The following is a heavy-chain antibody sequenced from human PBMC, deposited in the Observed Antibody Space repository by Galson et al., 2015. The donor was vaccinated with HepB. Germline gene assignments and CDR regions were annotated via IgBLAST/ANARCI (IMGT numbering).Heavy chain of an antibody. Sequence: SLRLSCAASGFSFSHYPMHWVHQAPGKGLEWVSFISYDGDNKTYADSVKDRFTISRDDSKNTLYLHMNALRGDDSAVYFCARGGSDYQLDHWGQGTLVTVSS. CDR2: ISYDGDNK. CDR1: GFSFSHYP. J-gene: IGHJ4*02. V-gene: IGHV3-30*19. D-gene: IGHD3-10*01. CDR3: ARGGSDYQLDH.